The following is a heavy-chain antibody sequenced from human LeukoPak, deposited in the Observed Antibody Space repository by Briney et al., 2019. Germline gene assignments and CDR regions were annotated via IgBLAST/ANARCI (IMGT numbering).Heavy chain of an antibody. CDR3: ARGAFYGDYDY. D-gene: IGHD4-17*01. J-gene: IGHJ4*02. CDR1: GGSISSYY. Sequence: SETLSLTCTVSGGSISSYYWSWIRQPPGKGLEWIGYIYYSGSTNYNPPLKSRVTISVDTSKNQFSLKLSSVTAADTAVYYCARGAFYGDYDYWGQGTLVTVSS. CDR2: IYYSGST. V-gene: IGHV4-59*01.